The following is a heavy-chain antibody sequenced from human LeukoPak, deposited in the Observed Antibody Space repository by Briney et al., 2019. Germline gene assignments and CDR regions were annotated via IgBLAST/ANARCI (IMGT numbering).Heavy chain of an antibody. Sequence: GESLKISCKGSGYSFTSYWIGWVRQMPGKGLEWMGIIYPGDSDTRYSPSFQGQVTISADKSISTAYLQWSSLKASDTAMYYCARTYCSSTSCYYYYGMDVWGQGTTVTVSS. CDR2: IYPGDSDT. D-gene: IGHD2-2*01. CDR3: ARTYCSSTSCYYYYGMDV. V-gene: IGHV5-51*01. CDR1: GYSFTSYW. J-gene: IGHJ6*02.